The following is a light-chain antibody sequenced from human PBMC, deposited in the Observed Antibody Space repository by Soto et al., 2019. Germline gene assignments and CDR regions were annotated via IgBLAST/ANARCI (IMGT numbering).Light chain of an antibody. Sequence: DIQMTQSPSTLSASVGDRVTITCRASQSISSWLACYQQKPGKAPKLLIYDASSLESGVPARFSGSGSWKEFTFTNSNLQVENFAGYYCQQYNNWPPWTFGQGTKVDI. CDR2: DAS. J-gene: IGKJ1*01. CDR3: QQYNNWPPWT. V-gene: IGKV1-5*01. CDR1: QSISSW.